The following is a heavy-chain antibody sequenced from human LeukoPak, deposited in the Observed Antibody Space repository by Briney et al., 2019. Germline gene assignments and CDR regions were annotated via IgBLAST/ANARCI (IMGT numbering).Heavy chain of an antibody. J-gene: IGHJ4*02. CDR3: AKGIVTADADYFYFDC. V-gene: IGHV3-23*01. CDR2: ISGSGGST. Sequence: PGGSLRLSCAASGFTFSSYVMNWVRQAPGKGLEWVSAISGSGGSTYYAGSVKGRFTISRDNSKNTLYLQMNSLRAEDTAVYYCAKGIVTADADYFYFDCWGQGTLVTVSS. CDR1: GFTFSSYV. D-gene: IGHD7-27*01.